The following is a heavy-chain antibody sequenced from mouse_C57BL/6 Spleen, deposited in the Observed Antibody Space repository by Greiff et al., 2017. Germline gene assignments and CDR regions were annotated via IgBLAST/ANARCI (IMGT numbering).Heavy chain of an antibody. CDR1: GFTFTDYY. D-gene: IGHD2-4*01. CDR2: IRNKANGYTT. Sequence: EVMLVESGGGLVQPGGSLSLSCAASGFTFTDYYMSWVRQPPGKVLEWLGFIRNKANGYTTEYSASVKGRFTISRDNSQSILYLQMNALRAEDSATYYCARNYYDYDGGYYFDYWGQGTTLTVSS. J-gene: IGHJ2*01. CDR3: ARNYYDYDGGYYFDY. V-gene: IGHV7-3*01.